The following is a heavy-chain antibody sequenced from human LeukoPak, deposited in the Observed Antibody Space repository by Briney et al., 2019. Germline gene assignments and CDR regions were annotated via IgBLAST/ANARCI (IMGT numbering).Heavy chain of an antibody. CDR2: IYYSGST. V-gene: IGHV4-59*01. Sequence: ASETLSLTCTVSGGSISSYYWSWIRQPPGKGLEWIGYIYYSGSTNYNPSLKSRVTISVDTSKNQFSLKLSSVTAADTAVYYCARDSGGAAGGSGMGYGFDIWGQGTMVTVSS. CDR3: ARDSGGAAGGSGMGYGFDI. CDR1: GGSISSYY. J-gene: IGHJ3*02. D-gene: IGHD6-13*01.